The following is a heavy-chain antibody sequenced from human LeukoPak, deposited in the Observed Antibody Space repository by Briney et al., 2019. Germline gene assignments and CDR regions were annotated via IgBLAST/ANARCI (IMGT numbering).Heavy chain of an antibody. CDR1: GFTFSNAW. CDR2: IKSKTDGGTP. V-gene: IGHV3-15*01. J-gene: IGHJ5*02. CDR3: TTDRGYGDYVSAWFDP. D-gene: IGHD4-17*01. Sequence: KSGGSLRLSCAASGFTFSNAWMSWVRQAPGKGLEWVGRIKSKTDGGTPDYAAPVKGRFTISRDDSKNTMYLQMNSLKTEDTAVYYCTTDRGYGDYVSAWFDPWGQGALVTVSS.